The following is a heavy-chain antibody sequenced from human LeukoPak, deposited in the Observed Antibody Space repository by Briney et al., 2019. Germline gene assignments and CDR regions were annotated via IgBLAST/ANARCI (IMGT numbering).Heavy chain of an antibody. V-gene: IGHV1-2*06. D-gene: IGHD2-21*02. Sequence: ASVKVSCKASGYTFTGYYMHWVRQAPGQGLEWMGRINPNSGGTNYAQKFQGRVTMTRDTSISTAYMELSSLRSEDTAVYYCARAYCGGDCYPFFDYWGQGTLVTVSS. CDR3: ARAYCGGDCYPFFDY. CDR2: INPNSGGT. J-gene: IGHJ4*02. CDR1: GYTFTGYY.